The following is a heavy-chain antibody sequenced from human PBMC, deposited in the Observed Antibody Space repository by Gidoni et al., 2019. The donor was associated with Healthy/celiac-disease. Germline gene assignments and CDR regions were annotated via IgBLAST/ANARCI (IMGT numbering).Heavy chain of an antibody. CDR3: ARDGITMIVVGSDAFDI. J-gene: IGHJ3*02. CDR1: GFTLSSYR. V-gene: IGHV3-21*01. D-gene: IGHD3-22*01. CDR2: VISSSSDI. Sequence: EVQLVESGGGLVLPGVSLRLPCAATGFTLSSYRRNGVRQDPEKGLEWVSSVISSSSDIYYADSVKGRFTISRDNAKNSLYLQMNSLRAEDTAVYYCARDGITMIVVGSDAFDIWGQGTMVTVSS.